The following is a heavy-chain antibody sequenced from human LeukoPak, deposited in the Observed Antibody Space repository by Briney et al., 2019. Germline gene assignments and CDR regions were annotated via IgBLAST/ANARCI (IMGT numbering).Heavy chain of an antibody. D-gene: IGHD3-22*01. CDR1: GGTFSSYA. V-gene: IGHV1-69*06. Sequence: ASVKVSCKASGGTFSSYAISWVRQAPGQGLEWMGGIIPIFGTANYAQKFQGRVTITADKSTSTAYMELSRLRSDDTAVYYCASGVTYYYDSSGYSGYNWFDPWGQGTLVTVSS. CDR3: ASGVTYYYDSSGYSGYNWFDP. J-gene: IGHJ5*02. CDR2: IIPIFGTA.